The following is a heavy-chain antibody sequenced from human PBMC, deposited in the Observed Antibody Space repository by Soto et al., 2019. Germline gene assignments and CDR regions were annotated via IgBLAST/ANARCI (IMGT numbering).Heavy chain of an antibody. CDR3: ARGAGIFGVLAFDY. J-gene: IGHJ4*02. D-gene: IGHD3-3*01. V-gene: IGHV1-69*01. CDR2: VIPILAST. CDR1: GGTFSGYG. Sequence: QVQLVQSGAEVKKPGSSVKVSCKASGGTFSGYGISWVRQAPGQGLEWMGGVIPILASTYYAQDFQGRITITADASTSTVYMELRRLRSDDTAVYYCARGAGIFGVLAFDYWGQGTLVTVSS.